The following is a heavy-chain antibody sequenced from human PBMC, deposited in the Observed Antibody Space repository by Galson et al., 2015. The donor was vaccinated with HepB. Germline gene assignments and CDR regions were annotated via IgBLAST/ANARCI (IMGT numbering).Heavy chain of an antibody. Sequence: LVKVSCKASGFTFTSSAMQWVRQARGQRLEWIGWIVVGSGNTNYAQKFQERVNITRDMSTSTAYMELSSLRSEDTAVYYCAAVTREYYYYGMDVWGQGTTVTVSS. CDR2: IVVGSGNT. J-gene: IGHJ6*02. CDR1: GFTFTSSA. CDR3: AAVTREYYYYGMDV. D-gene: IGHD4-11*01. V-gene: IGHV1-58*02.